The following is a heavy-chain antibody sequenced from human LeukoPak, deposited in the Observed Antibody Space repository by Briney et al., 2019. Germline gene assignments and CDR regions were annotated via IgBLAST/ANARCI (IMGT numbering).Heavy chain of an antibody. CDR3: ARYVYYDSSGYPNYYFDY. V-gene: IGHV1-69*02. D-gene: IGHD3-22*01. Sequence: ASVKVSCKASGGTFSSYTISWVRQAPGQELEWMGRIIPILGIANYAQKFQGRVTITADKSTSTAYMELSSLRSEDTAVYYCARYVYYDSSGYPNYYFDYWGQGTLVTVSS. CDR2: IIPILGIA. J-gene: IGHJ4*02. CDR1: GGTFSSYT.